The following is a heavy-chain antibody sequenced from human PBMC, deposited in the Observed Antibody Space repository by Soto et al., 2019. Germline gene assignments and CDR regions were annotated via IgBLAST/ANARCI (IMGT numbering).Heavy chain of an antibody. CDR3: ARMNVDSYQFYYAMDV. CDR1: GFSINTDDVG. V-gene: IGHV2-5*01. J-gene: IGHJ6*02. CDR2: IYWNDDK. D-gene: IGHD4-17*01. Sequence: SGPTLVNPTQTLTLTCTLSGFSINTDDVGVGWFRQPPGKTLEWLALIYWNDDKRYSPSLKSRLTITKDTSNNQVVLTMIDMDPVDTGTYYCARMNVDSYQFYYAMDVWGQGTTVTVSS.